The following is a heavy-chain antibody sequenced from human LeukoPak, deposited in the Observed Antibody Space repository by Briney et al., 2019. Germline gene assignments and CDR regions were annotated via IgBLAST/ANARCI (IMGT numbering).Heavy chain of an antibody. V-gene: IGHV4-39*07. J-gene: IGHJ4*02. D-gene: IGHD2-2*01. CDR3: ARDSCSSTSCRKKFDN. Sequence: SETLSLTCTLSGDSLSSANYYWCWVRQPPGKGLEWIGRIYFSGSTYYNPSLKSRVTISVETSTVPFSLKLSSVTAADTAVYYCARDSCSSTSCRKKFDNWGQGTLVTVSS. CDR1: GDSLSSANYY. CDR2: IYFSGST.